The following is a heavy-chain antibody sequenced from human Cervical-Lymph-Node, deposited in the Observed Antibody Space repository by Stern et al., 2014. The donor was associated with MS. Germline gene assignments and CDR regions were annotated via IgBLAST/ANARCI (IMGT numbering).Heavy chain of an antibody. Sequence: VQLVESGGGLVKPGGSLRLSCVASGFTFSDYYISWIRQAPGKGLEWISYISYSSSTIYYADSVKGRFTISRDNTRNSVFLQMDSLRAEDTAVYFCARGGIAVRLWGQGTLVTVSS. V-gene: IGHV3-11*01. CDR3: ARGGIAVRL. CDR1: GFTFSDYY. J-gene: IGHJ1*01. CDR2: ISYSSSTI. D-gene: IGHD6-6*01.